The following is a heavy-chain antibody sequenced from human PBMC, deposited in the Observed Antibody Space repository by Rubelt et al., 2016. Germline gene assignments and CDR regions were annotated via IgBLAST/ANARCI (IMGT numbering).Heavy chain of an antibody. Sequence: EVQLVESGGGLVQPGGSLRLSCAASGFTFSSYSMNWVRQAPGKGLEWVSYISSSSGIIYYADSVKGRFTISRDKAKNSLYRQMNGLRDEDTAVYYCARGDIAVAGPPKPYYFDYWGQGTLVPVSS. CDR2: ISSSSGII. D-gene: IGHD6-19*01. CDR1: GFTFSSYS. V-gene: IGHV3-48*02. J-gene: IGHJ4*02. CDR3: ARGDIAVAGPPKPYYFDY.